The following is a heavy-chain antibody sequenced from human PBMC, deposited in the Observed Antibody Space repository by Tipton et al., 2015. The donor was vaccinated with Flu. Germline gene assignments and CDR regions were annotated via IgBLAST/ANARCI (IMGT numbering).Heavy chain of an antibody. D-gene: IGHD3-22*01. V-gene: IGHV3-30-3*01. CDR2: ISYDGSNK. CDR3: ARGCGLLRQTYFDF. CDR1: GFTFSSYA. Sequence: SLRLSCAAPGFTFSSYAMHWVRQAPGKGLEWVAVISYDGSNKYYADSVKGRFTISRDNSKNTLYLQMNSLRAEDTAVYYCARGCGLLRQTYFDFWGPGTLVPVSS. J-gene: IGHJ4*02.